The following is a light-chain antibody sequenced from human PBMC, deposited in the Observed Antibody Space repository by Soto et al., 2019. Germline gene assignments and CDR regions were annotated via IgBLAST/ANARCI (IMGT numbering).Light chain of an antibody. J-gene: IGKJ4*01. Sequence: EIVMTQSPATLSLSPGDRATLSCRASQTISNNLAWYHQRPGQPPRLLIYGASTRAPSVPARFSGSASETEFTLTISSLESEAVGVYYCQQYYNWPPLTFGGGTRVEIK. CDR1: QTISNN. CDR3: QQYYNWPPLT. V-gene: IGKV3-15*01. CDR2: GAS.